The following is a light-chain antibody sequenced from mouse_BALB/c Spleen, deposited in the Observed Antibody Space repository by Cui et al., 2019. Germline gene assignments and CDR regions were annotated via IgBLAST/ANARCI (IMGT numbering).Light chain of an antibody. Sequence: QLVLTQSSSASFSLGASAKLTCTLSSQHSTYTIEWYQQQPLKPPKYVMELKKDGSHSTGDGIPDRYLSISNIQPEDEAIYICGVGDTIKEQFVYVFGGGTKVTVL. J-gene: IGLJ2*01. CDR2: LKKDGSH. CDR1: SQHSTYT. V-gene: IGLV3*01. CDR3: GVGDTIKEQFVYV.